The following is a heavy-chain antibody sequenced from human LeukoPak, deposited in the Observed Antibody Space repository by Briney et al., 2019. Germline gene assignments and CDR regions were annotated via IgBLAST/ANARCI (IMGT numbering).Heavy chain of an antibody. J-gene: IGHJ6*03. CDR2: INHSGST. Sequence: PLGTLSPTRAVYGGSSSGYYWSWIPPPPRKGLWRSGEINHSGSTKYNPPPKSRVTPSVDTPKKHFSLKLSSVTAADTAVYYCARQYDYVWGSYRYYYYMGVWGKGTTVTVSS. CDR1: GGSSSGYY. CDR3: ARQYDYVWGSYRYYYYMGV. V-gene: IGHV4-34*01. D-gene: IGHD3-16*02.